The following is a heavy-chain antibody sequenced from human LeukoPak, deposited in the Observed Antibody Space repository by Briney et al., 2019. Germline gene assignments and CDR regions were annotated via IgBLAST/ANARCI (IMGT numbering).Heavy chain of an antibody. V-gene: IGHV4-34*01. D-gene: IGHD3-10*01. Sequence: GSLRLSCAASGFTFSSYWMSWVRQPPGKGLEWIGEINHSGYTNYNPSLKSRVTISVDTSKKQFSLRLNSVTAADTAVYYCARIWPDLWGRGTLVTVSS. CDR2: INHSGYT. CDR1: GFTFSSYW. J-gene: IGHJ2*01. CDR3: ARIWPDL.